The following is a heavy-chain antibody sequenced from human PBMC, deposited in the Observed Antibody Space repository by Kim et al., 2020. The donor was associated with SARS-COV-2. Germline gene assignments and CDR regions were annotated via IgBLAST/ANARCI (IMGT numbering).Heavy chain of an antibody. J-gene: IGHJ5*02. CDR2: ISGSGGST. D-gene: IGHD3-10*01. CDR1: GFTFSSYA. CDR3: AKWGRAYYYGSGSYYSGQLRPTNWFAP. Sequence: GGSLRLSCAASGFTFSSYAMSWVRQAPGKGLEWVSAISGSGGSTYYADSVKGRFTISRDNSKNTLYLQMNSLRAEDTAVYYCAKWGRAYYYGSGSYYSGQLRPTNWFAPWGQGTLVTVSS. V-gene: IGHV3-23*01.